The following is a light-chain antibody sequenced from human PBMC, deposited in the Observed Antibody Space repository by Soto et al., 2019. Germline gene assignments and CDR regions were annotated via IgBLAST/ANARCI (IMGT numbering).Light chain of an antibody. J-gene: IGKJ4*01. V-gene: IGKV3-11*01. Sequence: ETVLTQSPATLSLSPGERATLSCRASQSISNSLAWYQHKPGQAPRLLIYDASNRATGIPARFSGSGSGTDFTLTIGRLEPEDFAVYYCQQRSNWPLFGGGTKVEIE. CDR2: DAS. CDR3: QQRSNWPL. CDR1: QSISNS.